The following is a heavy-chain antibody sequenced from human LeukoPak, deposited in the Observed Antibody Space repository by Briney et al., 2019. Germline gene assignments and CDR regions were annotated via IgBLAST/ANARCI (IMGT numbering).Heavy chain of an antibody. Sequence: PGGSLRLSCAASGFTFSSYWMSWVSQAPGKGLEWVANIKQDGSEKYYVDSVKGRFTISRDNAKDSLYLQMNSLRAEDTAVYYCARVVLRFLEWSIHFDYWGQGTLVTVSS. V-gene: IGHV3-7*01. CDR2: IKQDGSEK. D-gene: IGHD3-3*01. CDR3: ARVVLRFLEWSIHFDY. CDR1: GFTFSSYW. J-gene: IGHJ4*02.